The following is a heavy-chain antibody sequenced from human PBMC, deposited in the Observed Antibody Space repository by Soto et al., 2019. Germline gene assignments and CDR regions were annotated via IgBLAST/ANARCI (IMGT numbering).Heavy chain of an antibody. CDR1: GGTFSSYA. Sequence: QVQLVQSGAEVKKPGSSVKVSCKASGGTFSSYAISWVRQAPGQGLEWMGGIIPIFGTANYAQKFQGRVTITADKSTSTAYMELSSLRSEDTAVYYCARALYYYDSSSYPYGMDVWGQGTTVTVSS. V-gene: IGHV1-69*06. J-gene: IGHJ6*02. CDR3: ARALYYYDSSSYPYGMDV. CDR2: IIPIFGTA. D-gene: IGHD3-22*01.